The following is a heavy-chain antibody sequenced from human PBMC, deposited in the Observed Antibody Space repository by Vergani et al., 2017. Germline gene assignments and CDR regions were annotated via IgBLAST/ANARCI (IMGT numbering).Heavy chain of an antibody. V-gene: IGHV1-69*08. J-gene: IGHJ4*02. CDR3: ARDSGEGGKNTHAPDY. CDR2: IIPILGIA. Sequence: QVQLVQSGAEVKKPGSSVKVSCKASGGTFSSYTISWVRQAPGQGLEWMGRIIPILGIANYAQKFQGRVTITADKSTSTAYMELSSLRSEDTAVYYCARDSGEGGKNTHAPDYWGQGTLVTVSS. D-gene: IGHD4-23*01. CDR1: GGTFSSYT.